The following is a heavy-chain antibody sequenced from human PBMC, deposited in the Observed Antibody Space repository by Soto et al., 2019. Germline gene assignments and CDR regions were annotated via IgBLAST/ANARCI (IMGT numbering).Heavy chain of an antibody. CDR2: INPSGGST. D-gene: IGHD3-3*01. V-gene: IGHV1-46*01. J-gene: IGHJ6*02. Sequence: GASVKVSCKASGYTFTSYYMHWVRQAPGQGLEWMGIINPSGGSTSYAQKFQGRVTMTRDTSTSTVYMELSSLRSEDTAVYYCARDKKYYDFWSGYYTSHYYGMDVWGQGTTVTVSS. CDR3: ARDKKYYDFWSGYYTSHYYGMDV. CDR1: GYTFTSYY.